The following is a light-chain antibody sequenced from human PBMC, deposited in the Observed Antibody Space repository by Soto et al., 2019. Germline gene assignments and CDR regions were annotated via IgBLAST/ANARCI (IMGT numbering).Light chain of an antibody. J-gene: IGKJ1*01. CDR1: QSVSSN. CDR2: GAS. CDR3: QPSNYWPT. V-gene: IGKV3-15*01. Sequence: EIVMTQSPATLSVSPGERATLSCRASQSVSSNLAWYQQKPGQAPRLLIYGASTRATGIPARFRGSGSGTEFTLTISSLPVVDFAVYSSQPSNYWPTFRHGTKVDIK.